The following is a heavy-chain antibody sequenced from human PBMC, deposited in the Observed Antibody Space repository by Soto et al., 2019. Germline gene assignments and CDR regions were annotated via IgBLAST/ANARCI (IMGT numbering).Heavy chain of an antibody. Sequence: GGSLRLSCVASGFTFSSYAMSWVRQAPGKGLEWVSAISGSGGSTYYADSVKGRFTISRDNSKNTLYLQMNSLRAEDTAVYYCARLDIVVVPAAMSHSLEGDYWGQGTLVTVSS. CDR3: ARLDIVVVPAAMSHSLEGDY. D-gene: IGHD2-2*03. CDR1: GFTFSSYA. CDR2: ISGSGGST. V-gene: IGHV3-23*01. J-gene: IGHJ4*02.